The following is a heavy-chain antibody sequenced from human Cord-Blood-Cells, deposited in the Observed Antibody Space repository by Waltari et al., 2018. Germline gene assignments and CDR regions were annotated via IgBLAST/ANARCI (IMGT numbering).Heavy chain of an antibody. J-gene: IGHJ4*02. CDR2: MNPNSGNT. Sequence: QGLEWMGWMNPNSGNTGYAQKFQGRVTMTRNTSISTAYMELSSLRSEDTAVYYCARGSVATIDYWGQGTLVTVSS. CDR3: ARGSVATIDY. D-gene: IGHD5-12*01. V-gene: IGHV1-8*01.